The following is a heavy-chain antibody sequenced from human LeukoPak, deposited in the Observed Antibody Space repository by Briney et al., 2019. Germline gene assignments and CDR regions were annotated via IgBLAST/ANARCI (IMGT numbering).Heavy chain of an antibody. Sequence: PGGSLRLSCAASGFTFRNYAMSWVRQAPGKGLEWVSGISGSGGSTYYADSVKGRFTISRDNAKNSLYLQMNSLRAEDTAVYYCARDPTAYCGGDCPDAFDIWGQGTMVTVSS. CDR1: GFTFRNYA. D-gene: IGHD2-21*02. J-gene: IGHJ3*02. CDR3: ARDPTAYCGGDCPDAFDI. CDR2: ISGSGGST. V-gene: IGHV3-23*01.